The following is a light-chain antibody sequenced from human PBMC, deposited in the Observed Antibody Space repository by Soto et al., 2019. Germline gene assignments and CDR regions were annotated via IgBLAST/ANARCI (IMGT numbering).Light chain of an antibody. CDR2: DVS. CDR1: SSDVGGYNY. Sequence: QSALTQPPSASGSPGQSVTISCTGTSSDVGGYNYVCRYQQYPGKAPKLMIYDVSKRPSGVADRFSGSKLGNTASLTVSGLQAEDEADYYCSSYAGGNVVVFGGGTKLTVL. CDR3: SSYAGGNVVV. J-gene: IGLJ2*01. V-gene: IGLV2-8*01.